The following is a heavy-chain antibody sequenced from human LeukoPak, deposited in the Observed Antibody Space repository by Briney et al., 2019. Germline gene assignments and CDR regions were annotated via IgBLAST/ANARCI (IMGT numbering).Heavy chain of an antibody. V-gene: IGHV1-2*02. J-gene: IGHJ4*02. Sequence: ASVKVSCKASGYTFTGYYMHWVRQAPGQGLEWMGWINPNSGGTNYAQKFQGRVTMTRDTSISTAYMELSRLRSDDTAVYYCARVYYDILTGYSLYYFDYWGQGTLVTVSS. D-gene: IGHD3-9*01. CDR1: GYTFTGYY. CDR2: INPNSGGT. CDR3: ARVYYDILTGYSLYYFDY.